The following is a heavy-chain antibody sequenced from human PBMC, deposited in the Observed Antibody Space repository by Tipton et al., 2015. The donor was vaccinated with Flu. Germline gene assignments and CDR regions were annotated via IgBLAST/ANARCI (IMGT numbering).Heavy chain of an antibody. CDR2: IRGSTSDT. D-gene: IGHD3-3*01. CDR1: GFTFINNA. Sequence: SLRLSCAASGFTFINNAMSWVRQAPGKGLEWVSAIRGSTSDTYYADSVKGRFTISRDPSKNTLHLQMDSLRADDTAVYYCAKEGQYDFWSGYYRAFDHWGQGTLVTVSS. J-gene: IGHJ4*02. V-gene: IGHV3-23*01. CDR3: AKEGQYDFWSGYYRAFDH.